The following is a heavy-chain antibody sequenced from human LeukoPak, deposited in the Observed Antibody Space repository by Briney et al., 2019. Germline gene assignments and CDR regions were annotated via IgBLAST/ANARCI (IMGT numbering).Heavy chain of an antibody. CDR1: GGSFSGYY. CDR2: INHSGST. J-gene: IGHJ5*02. Sequence: PSETLSLTCAVYGGSFSGYYWSWIRQPPGKGLEWIGEINHSGSTNYNPSLKSRVTISVDTSKNQFSLKLSSVTAADTAVYYCARAHAGKFWYYYGSGRGFYQNWFDPWGQGTLVTVSS. D-gene: IGHD3-10*01. CDR3: ARAHAGKFWYYYGSGRGFYQNWFDP. V-gene: IGHV4-34*01.